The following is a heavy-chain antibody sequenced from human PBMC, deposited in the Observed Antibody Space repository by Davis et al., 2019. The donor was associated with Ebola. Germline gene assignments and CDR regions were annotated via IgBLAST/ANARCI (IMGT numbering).Heavy chain of an antibody. Sequence: MPSDTLSLPCPLLGGSIISHYWSWIPQPPGKGLEWIGYIYYSGSTNYNPSLKSRVTISVDTSKNQFSLKLSSVTAADTAVYYCARDLAGMDVWGQGTTVTVSS. CDR2: IYYSGST. CDR1: GGSIISHY. V-gene: IGHV4-59*11. J-gene: IGHJ6*02. CDR3: ARDLAGMDV.